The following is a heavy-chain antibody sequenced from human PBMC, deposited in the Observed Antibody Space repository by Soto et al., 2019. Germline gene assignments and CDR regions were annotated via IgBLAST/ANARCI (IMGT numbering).Heavy chain of an antibody. CDR3: ARPANTVADHFDL. Sequence: SLRNSCPVSEYNFTIYWIVWVRQMPGKGLEWMGIIYPSDSDTRYSPSFQGQVTISADQSINTAYLQWDSLKASDTAIYYCARPANTVADHFDLWGQVTPVPGSS. CDR1: EYNFTIYW. V-gene: IGHV5-51*01. D-gene: IGHD4-17*01. J-gene: IGHJ4*02. CDR2: IYPSDSDT.